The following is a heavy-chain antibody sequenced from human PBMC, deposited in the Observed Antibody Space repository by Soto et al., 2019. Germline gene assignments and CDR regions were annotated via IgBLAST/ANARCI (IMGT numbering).Heavy chain of an antibody. CDR1: GGSFSGYY. V-gene: IGHV4-34*01. J-gene: IGHJ6*03. CDR3: ARGPRICISTSCLKNYYYYYYMDV. CDR2: INHSGST. D-gene: IGHD2-2*01. Sequence: SETLSLTCAVYGGSFSGYYWSWIRQPPGKGLEWIGEINHSGSTNYNPSLKSRVTISVDTSKNQFSLKLSSVTAADTAVYYCARGPRICISTSCLKNYYYYYYMDVWGKGTTVTVSS.